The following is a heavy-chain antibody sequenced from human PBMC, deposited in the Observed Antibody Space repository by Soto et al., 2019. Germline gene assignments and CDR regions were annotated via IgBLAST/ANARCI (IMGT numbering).Heavy chain of an antibody. CDR3: ARAYSSSSPLGY. CDR1: GGTFSSYA. V-gene: IGHV1-69*01. J-gene: IGHJ4*02. CDR2: IIPIFGKA. D-gene: IGHD6-6*01. Sequence: QGQLVQSGAEVQKPGSSVKVSCKASGGTFSSYAISWVRQAPGQGLEGMGGIIPIFGKANYAEKFQGRVTITAGESKRTAYMELSSLRSEDTAVYYCARAYSSSSPLGYWGQGTLGTVFS.